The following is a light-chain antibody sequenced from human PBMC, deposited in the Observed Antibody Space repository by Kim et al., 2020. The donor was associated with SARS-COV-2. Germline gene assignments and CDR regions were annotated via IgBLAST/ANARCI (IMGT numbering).Light chain of an antibody. V-gene: IGKV3-15*01. Sequence: SPGERATLSCRANESVSNNLAWYQQKPGQAPRLLIYGASTRATGIPARFSGSGSGTEFILTISSLQSEDFAIYYCQQYNKWPPWTFGQGTKVDIK. CDR1: ESVSNN. CDR2: GAS. CDR3: QQYNKWPPWT. J-gene: IGKJ1*01.